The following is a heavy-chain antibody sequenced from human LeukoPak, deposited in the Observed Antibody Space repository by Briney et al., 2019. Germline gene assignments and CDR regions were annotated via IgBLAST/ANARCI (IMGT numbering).Heavy chain of an antibody. CDR1: GCTFSSYP. J-gene: IGHJ4*02. CDR3: VREPRTMFAVLNYLFDY. D-gene: IGHD3-3*01. V-gene: IGHV3-30*09. CDR2: LSSDGVNK. Sequence: PGGSLRLSCAASGCTFSSYPMPWVRQTPGKGLEWVAILSSDGVNKPSADSVQGRLALSRDNYTNTLYLQMNTLTAEDTPIYNSVREPRTMFAVLNYLFDYWGQGTLVTVSS.